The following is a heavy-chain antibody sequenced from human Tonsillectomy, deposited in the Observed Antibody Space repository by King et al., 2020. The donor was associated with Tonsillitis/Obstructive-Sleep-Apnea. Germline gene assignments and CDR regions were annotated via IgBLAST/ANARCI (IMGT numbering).Heavy chain of an antibody. CDR3: ARSAVELATITIDY. D-gene: IGHD5-24*01. CDR2: IYPSDSDT. CDR1: GYTFTNYW. V-gene: IGHV5-51*03. Sequence: QLVQSGAEVKKPGESLKISCKGSGYTFTNYWIGWVRQMPGKGLEWMGIIYPSDSDTRYSQSFQGQVTISADKSIRTAYLQWSSLKASDTAMYYCARSAVELATITIDYWGQGTLVTVSS. J-gene: IGHJ4*02.